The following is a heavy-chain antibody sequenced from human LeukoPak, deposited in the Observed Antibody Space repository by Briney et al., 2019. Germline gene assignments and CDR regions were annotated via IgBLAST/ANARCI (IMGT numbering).Heavy chain of an antibody. CDR1: GFTFSTYW. D-gene: IGHD7-27*01. CDR2: IKPDGSQI. V-gene: IGHV3-7*01. Sequence: PGGSLRLSCAAAGFTFSTYWMTWVRQSPGKGLEGVANIKPDGSQIYYVDSVKGRFTIARDNAQNSLYLQMNSLRAEDTAVYYCARDLNWETYWGQGTLVTVSS. CDR3: ARDLNWETY. J-gene: IGHJ4*02.